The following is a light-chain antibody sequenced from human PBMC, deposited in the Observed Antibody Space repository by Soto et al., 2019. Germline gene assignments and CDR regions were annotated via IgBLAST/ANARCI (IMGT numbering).Light chain of an antibody. V-gene: IGKV3-20*01. CDR2: GAS. CDR1: QSVSSSY. J-gene: IGKJ2*01. CDR3: QQYGSSLPTT. Sequence: EIVLTQSPGTLSLSPGERATLSCRASQSVSSSYLVWYQQKPGQAPRLLIYGASSRATGIPDRFSGSGSGIDFTLTISRLEPEDFAVYYCQQYGSSLPTTFGQGTKLEIK.